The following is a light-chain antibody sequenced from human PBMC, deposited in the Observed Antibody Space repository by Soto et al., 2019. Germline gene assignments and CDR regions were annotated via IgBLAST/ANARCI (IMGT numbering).Light chain of an antibody. Sequence: QAVVTQESSLTVSPGGTVTLTCASSTGAGTSGHYRCWFQLRHGQAPRPLIYSTTEKHSWTPDRFSGSLLVGKAALTLSGVLPEDEVEYVCRLYLGGAHVFGSGTKVTVL. CDR1: TGAGTSGHY. V-gene: IGLV7-43*01. J-gene: IGLJ1*01. CDR3: RLYLGGAHV. CDR2: STT.